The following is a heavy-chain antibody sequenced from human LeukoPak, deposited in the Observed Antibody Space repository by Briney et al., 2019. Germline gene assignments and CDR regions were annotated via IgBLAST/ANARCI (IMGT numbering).Heavy chain of an antibody. CDR2: ISYSGST. CDR1: GGSISSSDYY. D-gene: IGHD4-17*01. CDR3: ARMGVTVTLRATTHFDY. J-gene: IGHJ4*02. Sequence: NTSETLSLTCTVSGGSISSSDYYWGWIRQPPGKGLEWIGSISYSGSTYCHPSLKSRVTISVDTSKNHFSLKLSSVTAADTAVYYCARMGVTVTLRATTHFDYWGQGTLVTVSS. V-gene: IGHV4-39*07.